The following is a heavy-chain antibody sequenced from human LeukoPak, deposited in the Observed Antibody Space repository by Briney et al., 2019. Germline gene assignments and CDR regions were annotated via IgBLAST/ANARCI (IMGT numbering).Heavy chain of an antibody. D-gene: IGHD3-10*01. CDR2: IKHDGSEE. J-gene: IGHJ4*02. CDR1: GFIFSNYW. Sequence: GGSLRLSCEASGFIFSNYWMSWVRQAPGKGLEWVANIKHDGSEEFYGDSVKGRFTISRDNAKNSLYLQMNSLRDDDTAVYYCARGPITMVRGALDYWGQGTLVTVSS. CDR3: ARGPITMVRGALDY. V-gene: IGHV3-7*01.